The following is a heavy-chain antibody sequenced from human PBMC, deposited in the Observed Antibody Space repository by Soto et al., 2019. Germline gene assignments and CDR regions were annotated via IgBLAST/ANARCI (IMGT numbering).Heavy chain of an antibody. CDR3: ARNPGVAARTLDY. V-gene: IGHV1-69*13. J-gene: IGHJ4*02. CDR2: IIPIFGTA. CDR1: GGTFSIYA. Sequence: VKVSCKASGGTFSIYAIIWVRHAPGQGLEWMGGIIPIFGTANYAQKFQGRVTITADKSTSTAYMELSSLRSEDTAVYYCARNPGVAARTLDYWGQGTLVTVSS. D-gene: IGHD6-6*01.